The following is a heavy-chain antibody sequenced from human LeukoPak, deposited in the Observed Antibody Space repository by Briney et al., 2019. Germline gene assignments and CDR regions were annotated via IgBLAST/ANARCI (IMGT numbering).Heavy chain of an antibody. D-gene: IGHD6-13*01. CDR1: GGSIIGYY. J-gene: IGHJ4*02. V-gene: IGHV4-59*12. CDR2: IYYSGST. CDR3: ARDLGSSWFEPLDY. Sequence: SETLSLTCAVSGGSIIGYYWRWIRQPPGKGLEWIGYIYYSGSTNYNPSLKSRVTISVDKSNNQFSLKLSSVTAADTAVYYCARDLGSSWFEPLDYWGQGTLVTVSS.